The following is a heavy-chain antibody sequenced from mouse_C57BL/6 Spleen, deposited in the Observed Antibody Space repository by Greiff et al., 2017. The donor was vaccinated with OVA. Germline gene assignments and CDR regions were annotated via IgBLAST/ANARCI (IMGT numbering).Heavy chain of an antibody. Sequence: EVQLKESGPGLVKPSQSLSLTCSVTGYSITSGYYWNWIRQFPGNKLEWMGYISYDGSNNYNPSLKNRISITRDTSKNQFFLKLNSVTTEDTATYYCAREGIYYGNPYAMDYWGQGTSVTVSS. CDR3: AREGIYYGNPYAMDY. D-gene: IGHD2-1*01. CDR1: GYSITSGYY. J-gene: IGHJ4*01. CDR2: ISYDGSN. V-gene: IGHV3-6*01.